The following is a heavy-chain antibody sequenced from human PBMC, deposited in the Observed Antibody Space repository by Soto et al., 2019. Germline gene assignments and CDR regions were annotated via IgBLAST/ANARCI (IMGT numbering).Heavy chain of an antibody. CDR2: IIPIFGTA. D-gene: IGHD2-15*01. V-gene: IGHV1-69*13. J-gene: IGHJ5*02. CDR1: GGTFSSYA. Sequence: ASVKVSCKASGGTFSSYAISWVRQAPGQGLEWMGGIIPIFGTANYAQKFQGRVTITADESTSTAYMELSSLRSEDTAVYYCARELVVVVAATPAWFDPWGQGTLVTVSS. CDR3: ARELVVVVAATPAWFDP.